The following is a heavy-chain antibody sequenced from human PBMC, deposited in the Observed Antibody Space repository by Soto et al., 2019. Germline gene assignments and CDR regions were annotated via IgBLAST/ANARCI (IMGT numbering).Heavy chain of an antibody. CDR1: GFPISSPYS. V-gene: IGHV4-38-2*02. CDR3: ARVTMVIRDSDHFGVDV. D-gene: IGHD4-17*01. Sequence: SETLSLTCLVSGFPISSPYSWGWIRQPPGKGLEWIGSISHTGTTSYSPSLTSRVSISVDTSKNQVSLKLTSVTAADTAVYFCARVTMVIRDSDHFGVDVWGHGTTVAVSS. J-gene: IGHJ6*02. CDR2: ISHTGTT.